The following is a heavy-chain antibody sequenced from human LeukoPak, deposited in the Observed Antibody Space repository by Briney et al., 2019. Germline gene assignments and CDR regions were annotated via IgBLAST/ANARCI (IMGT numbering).Heavy chain of an antibody. D-gene: IGHD2-15*01. CDR1: GFTFSNYG. V-gene: IGHV3-33*01. Sequence: QPGRSLRLSCAASGFTFSNYGMHWVRQAPGKGLEWVAVIWYDGSNKYYADSVKGRFTISRDNAKNTLYLQMNSLRADDTAVYYCARDGGYCSGVSCYSDLDYWGQGTLVTVSS. CDR3: ARDGGYCSGVSCYSDLDY. CDR2: IWYDGSNK. J-gene: IGHJ4*02.